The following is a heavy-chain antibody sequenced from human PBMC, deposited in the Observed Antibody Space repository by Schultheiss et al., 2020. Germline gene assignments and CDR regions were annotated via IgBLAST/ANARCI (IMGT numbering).Heavy chain of an antibody. J-gene: IGHJ2*01. CDR3: ARQQAVWFGELFHWYFDL. D-gene: IGHD3-10*01. V-gene: IGHV4-59*08. CDR1: GGFISSYY. CDR2: IYYSGTT. Sequence: SQTLSLTCTVSGGFISSYYWSWFRQPPGKGLEWIGYIYYSGTTNYNPSLKSRVTISLDTSKNQFSLNLISVTAADTAVYYCARQQAVWFGELFHWYFDLWGRGTLVTVSS.